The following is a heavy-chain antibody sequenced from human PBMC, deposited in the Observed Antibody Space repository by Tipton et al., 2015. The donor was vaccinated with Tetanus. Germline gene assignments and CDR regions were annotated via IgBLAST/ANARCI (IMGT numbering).Heavy chain of an antibody. CDR1: GGSLSRYY. CDR2: VDDSGST. D-gene: IGHD1-1*01. V-gene: IGHV4-34*01. J-gene: IGHJ4*02. CDR3: ARADNEFPKKGPFDS. Sequence: TLSLTCAVYGGSLSRYYWTWIRQPPGKGLEWIGEVDDSGSTNYSPSLKSRVTMSLDTSKNQFSVRLTSVTAADTAVYYCARADNEFPKKGPFDSWGQGSLVIVSS.